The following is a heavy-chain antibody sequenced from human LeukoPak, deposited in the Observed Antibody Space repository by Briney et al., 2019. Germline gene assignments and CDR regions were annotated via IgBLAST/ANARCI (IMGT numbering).Heavy chain of an antibody. J-gene: IGHJ4*02. V-gene: IGHV4-39*01. CDR2: IYYSGST. Sequence: SETLSLTCTVSGGSISSSSYYWGGIRQPPGKGLEWIGSIYYSGSTYYNPSLKSRVTISVDTSKNQFSLKLSSVTAADTAVYYCARSLRDSSGYYYLTPFDYWGQGTLVTVSS. CDR1: GGSISSSSYY. D-gene: IGHD3-22*01. CDR3: ARSLRDSSGYYYLTPFDY.